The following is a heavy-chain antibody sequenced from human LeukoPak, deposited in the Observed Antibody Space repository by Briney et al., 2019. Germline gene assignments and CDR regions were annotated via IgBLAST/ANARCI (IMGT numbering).Heavy chain of an antibody. D-gene: IGHD3-9*01. Sequence: GGSLRLSCAVSGFTFSSYSMSWVRQAPGKGLEWVSSISSGSTYIYYVDSVKGRFTTSRDNAKNSLYLQMNSLRAEDTAVYYCARDGFDILTGYWLTFDYWGQGTLVTVSS. J-gene: IGHJ4*02. CDR3: ARDGFDILTGYWLTFDY. V-gene: IGHV3-21*01. CDR2: ISSGSTYI. CDR1: GFTFSSYS.